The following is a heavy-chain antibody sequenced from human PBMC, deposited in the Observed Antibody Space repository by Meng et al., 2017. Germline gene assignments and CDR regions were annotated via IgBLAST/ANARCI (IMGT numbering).Heavy chain of an antibody. V-gene: IGHV4-4*02. D-gene: IGHD4-17*01. CDR3: ARILYGDQGLD. CDR1: GDTISSSSW. CDR2: IYHSGRT. J-gene: IGHJ4*02. Sequence: QVHAPDSVPGLVRSSGTVCLSCAVSGDTISSSSWWSLVRQPPGKGLGWIWEIYHSGRTNYNPSLKSRVTISVDKSKNQFSLKLRSVTAADTAVYYCARILYGDQGLDWGQGTLVTVSS.